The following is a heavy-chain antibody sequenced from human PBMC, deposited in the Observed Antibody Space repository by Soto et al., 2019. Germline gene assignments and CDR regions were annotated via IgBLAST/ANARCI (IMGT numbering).Heavy chain of an antibody. D-gene: IGHD3-10*01. J-gene: IGHJ4*02. V-gene: IGHV3-30-3*01. CDR2: ISYDGSNK. Sequence: HPGGSLRLSCAASGFTFSSYAMHWVRQAPGKGLEWVAVISYDGSNKYYADSVKGRFTISRDNSKNTLYLQMNSLRAEDTAVYYCARYMVRGVISPYFDYWGQGTLVTVSS. CDR3: ARYMVRGVISPYFDY. CDR1: GFTFSSYA.